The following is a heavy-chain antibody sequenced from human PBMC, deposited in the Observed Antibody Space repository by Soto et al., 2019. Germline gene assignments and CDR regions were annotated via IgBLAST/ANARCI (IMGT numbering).Heavy chain of an antibody. Sequence: SETLSLTCTVSGGSISSYYWSWIRQPPGKGLEWIGYIYYSGSTNYNPSLKSRVTISVDTSKNQFSLKLSSVTAADTAVYYCARAGYCSGGSCYWSPFDYWGQGTLVTVSS. V-gene: IGHV4-59*08. CDR3: ARAGYCSGGSCYWSPFDY. J-gene: IGHJ4*02. D-gene: IGHD2-15*01. CDR1: GGSISSYY. CDR2: IYYSGST.